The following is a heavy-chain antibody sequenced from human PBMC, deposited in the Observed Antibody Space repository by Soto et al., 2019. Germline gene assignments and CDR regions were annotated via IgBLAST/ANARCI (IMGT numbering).Heavy chain of an antibody. J-gene: IGHJ5*02. CDR1: GASISPFY. CDR2: IYYTGTT. D-gene: IGHD3-22*01. Sequence: SETLSLTCTVSGASISPFYWSWIRQSPGKGLEWISYIYYTGTTRYNPSLKSRVTILVATSKNQFSLKLSSVTAADTAVYYCARLGGYYQALDTWGQGALVTVSS. V-gene: IGHV4-59*08. CDR3: ARLGGYYQALDT.